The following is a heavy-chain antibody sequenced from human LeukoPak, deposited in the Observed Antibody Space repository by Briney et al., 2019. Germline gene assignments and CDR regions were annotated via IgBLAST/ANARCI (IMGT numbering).Heavy chain of an antibody. J-gene: IGHJ6*02. CDR1: GGSIHSSSYH. CDR3: ARTHLYYGMDV. CDR2: IFYSGST. Sequence: SETLSLTCSVSGGSIHSSSYHWGWIRQPPGKGLDWIGSIFYSGSTNYNPSLKSRVRISVDTSKNQSSLKLTSVTAADTAVYYCARTHLYYGMDVWGQGTTVTVSS. V-gene: IGHV4-39*01.